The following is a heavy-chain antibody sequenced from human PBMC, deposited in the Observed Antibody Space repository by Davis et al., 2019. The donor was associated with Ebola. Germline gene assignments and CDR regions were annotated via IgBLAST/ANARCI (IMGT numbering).Heavy chain of an antibody. J-gene: IGHJ5*02. CDR3: ARRRGVTNNWFDP. V-gene: IGHV4-39*01. Sequence: SETLSLTCAVSGGSISSGGYSWGWIRQPPGKGLEWIGSIYYSGSTYYNPSLKSRVTISVDTSKNQFSLKLSSVTAADTAVYYCARRRGVTNNWFDPWGQGTLVTVSS. D-gene: IGHD4-17*01. CDR2: IYYSGST. CDR1: GGSISSGGYS.